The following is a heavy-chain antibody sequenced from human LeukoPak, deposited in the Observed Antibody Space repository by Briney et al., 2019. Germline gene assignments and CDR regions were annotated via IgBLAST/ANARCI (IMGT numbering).Heavy chain of an antibody. CDR3: ARDLPWGYFDY. CDR1: GFTFSGYW. J-gene: IGHJ4*02. Sequence: PGGSLRLSCTVSGFTFSGYWMSWVRQAPGMGLEWVANIRDDGGLKNYVDSVKGRFTISRDNAKNSVSLQMNSLRAEDTAVYYCARDLPWGYFDYWGQGTLVTVSS. V-gene: IGHV3-7*01. CDR2: IRDDGGLK. D-gene: IGHD7-27*01.